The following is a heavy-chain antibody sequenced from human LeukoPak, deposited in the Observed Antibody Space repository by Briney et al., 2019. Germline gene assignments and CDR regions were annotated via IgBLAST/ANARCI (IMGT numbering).Heavy chain of an antibody. CDR2: IYSGGST. J-gene: IGHJ4*02. Sequence: GGSLRLSCAASGFTVSSNTMCCVRQAPGKGLEWVSIIYSGGSTSYADSVKGRFTISRDNSKNTLYLQMNSLRTEDTVVYYCARGGSYFGISGYHFYWGQGTLVTVSS. D-gene: IGHD3-22*01. CDR3: ARGGSYFGISGYHFY. CDR1: GFTVSSNT. V-gene: IGHV3-66*01.